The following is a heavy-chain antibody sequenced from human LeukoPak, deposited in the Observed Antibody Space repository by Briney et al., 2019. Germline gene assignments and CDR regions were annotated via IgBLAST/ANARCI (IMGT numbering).Heavy chain of an antibody. V-gene: IGHV4-34*01. Sequence: PSETLSLTCAVYGGSFSGYYWSWIRQPPGKGLEWIGEINHSGSTNYNPSLKSRVTKSVDTSKNQFSLKLSSVTAADTAVYYCARVRPLITMVRGVISHWGQGTLVTVSS. CDR3: ARVRPLITMVRGVISH. J-gene: IGHJ4*02. CDR1: GGSFSGYY. D-gene: IGHD3-10*01. CDR2: INHSGST.